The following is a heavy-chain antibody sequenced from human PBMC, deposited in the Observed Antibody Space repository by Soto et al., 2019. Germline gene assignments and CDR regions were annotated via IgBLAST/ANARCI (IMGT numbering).Heavy chain of an antibody. J-gene: IGHJ4*02. V-gene: IGHV4-34*01. Sequence: QVQVQQWGAGLLKPSETLSLTCAVYGGSFSGYYWSWIRQPPGKGLEWIGEINHSGSTNYNPSLKSRVTISRDTSKRQFSLKLPAVTAADTAVYYCAREGEGAYKFVGFGALTDYTGPRTLVTVSS. CDR1: GGSFSGYY. D-gene: IGHD3-16*01. CDR3: AREGEGAYKFVGFGALTDY. CDR2: INHSGST.